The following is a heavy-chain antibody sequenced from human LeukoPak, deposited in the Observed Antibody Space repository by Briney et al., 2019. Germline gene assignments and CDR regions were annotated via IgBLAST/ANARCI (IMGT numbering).Heavy chain of an antibody. D-gene: IGHD7-27*01. CDR2: IYTSGST. Sequence: SQTLSLTCTVSGGSISSGSYYWSWIRQPAGKGLEWIGRIYTSGSTNCNPSLKSRVTISVDTSKNQFSLKLSSVTAADTAVYYCARAGVRGIYYFDYWGQGTLVTVSS. V-gene: IGHV4-61*02. J-gene: IGHJ4*02. CDR3: ARAGVRGIYYFDY. CDR1: GGSISSGSYY.